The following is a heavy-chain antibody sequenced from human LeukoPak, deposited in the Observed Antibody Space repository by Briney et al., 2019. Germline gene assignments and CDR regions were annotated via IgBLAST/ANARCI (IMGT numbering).Heavy chain of an antibody. CDR2: IIDNGDTT. V-gene: IGHV3-23*01. J-gene: IGHJ6*03. D-gene: IGHD3-16*01. CDR1: GFNFNRYA. CDR3: AKLGGQELYNYYVGV. Sequence: GGSLRLSCAASGFNFNRYAMSWVGQAPGKGLEWVSGIIDNGDTTYHANSVKGRFTISRDNSKNTLYLQMHSLRAEDTAVYYCAKLGGQELYNYYVGVWGKGTTVAVSS.